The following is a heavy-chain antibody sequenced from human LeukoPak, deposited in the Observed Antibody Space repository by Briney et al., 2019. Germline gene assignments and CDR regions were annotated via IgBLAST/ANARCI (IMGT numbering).Heavy chain of an antibody. Sequence: PGGSLRLSCAASGFPFSSYGMYWVRQTPDKGLQWVAYLRKDATYSNYADSVRGRFTISRDNSKNTLDLQMSSLRVEATAVHYCASGGPTWGTLDYWGQGTLVTVSS. CDR1: GFPFSSYG. CDR2: LRKDATYS. V-gene: IGHV3-30*02. J-gene: IGHJ4*02. CDR3: ASGGPTWGTLDY. D-gene: IGHD3-16*01.